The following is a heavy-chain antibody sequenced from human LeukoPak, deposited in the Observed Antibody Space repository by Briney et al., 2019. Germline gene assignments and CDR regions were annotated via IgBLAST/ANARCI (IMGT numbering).Heavy chain of an antibody. J-gene: IGHJ4*02. CDR2: IYYSGST. CDR3: ARQELLTGYY. D-gene: IGHD1-14*01. V-gene: IGHV4-39*01. CDR1: VGSISSSSYY. Sequence: SETLSLTCTVCVGSISSSSYYWGWIRQPPGKGLEWIGSIYYSGSTYYNPSLKSRVTISVDTSKNQFSLKLSSVTAADTAVYYCARQELLTGYYWGQGTLVTVSS.